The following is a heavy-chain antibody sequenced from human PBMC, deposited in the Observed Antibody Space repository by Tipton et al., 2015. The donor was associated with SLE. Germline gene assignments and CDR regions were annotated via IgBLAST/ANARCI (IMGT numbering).Heavy chain of an antibody. CDR2: IYPKTGAT. CDR1: GYTFTPYY. D-gene: IGHD4-17*01. Sequence: QLVQSGAEVKKPGASVRVSCTASGYTFTPYYIHWVRQAPGQGLECMGWIYPKTGATDYTRKFQGRVTLTRDTSINTVYMELTSLTSDDTAIYYCARGATPHTVNAMDVWGQGTTVTVSS. CDR3: ARGATPHTVNAMDV. J-gene: IGHJ6*02. V-gene: IGHV1-2*02.